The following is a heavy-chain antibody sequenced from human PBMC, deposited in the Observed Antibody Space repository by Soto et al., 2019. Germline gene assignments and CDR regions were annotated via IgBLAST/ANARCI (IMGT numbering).Heavy chain of an antibody. CDR1: AASFSKYY. V-gene: IGHV4-59*01. D-gene: IGHD2-8*02. Sequence: SETLSLTCTVSAASFSKYYWTWIRQPPGKGMEWIGYIYFNGNTKYNPSLEGRLNISIDTSKKEFSLKLTSVTAADAAVYYCASVTFAGIVLPXWGQGTLVTVSX. CDR3: ASVTFAGIVLPX. J-gene: IGHJ5*02. CDR2: IYFNGNT.